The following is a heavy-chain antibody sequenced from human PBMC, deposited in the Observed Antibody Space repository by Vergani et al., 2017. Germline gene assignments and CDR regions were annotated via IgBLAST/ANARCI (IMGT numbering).Heavy chain of an antibody. J-gene: IGHJ4*02. CDR2: ISNDGRHT. D-gene: IGHD2-15*01. CDR1: GFIFQNYT. CDR3: VRAPRYCREISCTSLDS. Sequence: QVNLVGSGGGVVQPGRSLRLSCATYGFIFQNYTMHWVRQAPGKGLEWVALISNDGRHTYYADSVRGRFSISRDNSKNTLYLQMASLRAEDTGIYYCVRAPRYCREISCTSLDSWGQGTLVTVSS. V-gene: IGHV3-30*04.